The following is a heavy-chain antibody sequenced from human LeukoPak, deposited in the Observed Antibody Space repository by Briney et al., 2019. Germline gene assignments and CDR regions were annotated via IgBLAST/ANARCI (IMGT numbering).Heavy chain of an antibody. V-gene: IGHV4-31*03. D-gene: IGHD6-19*01. CDR1: GGSISSGGYY. J-gene: IGHJ5*02. CDR3: ARVPYSSGWYDGWFDP. CDR2: IYYSGST. Sequence: SQTLSLTCTVSGGSISSGGYYWSWIRQHPGKGLEWIGYIYYSGSTYYNPSLKSRVTISVDTSKNQFSLKLSSVTAADTAVYYCARVPYSSGWYDGWFDPWGQGTLVTVSS.